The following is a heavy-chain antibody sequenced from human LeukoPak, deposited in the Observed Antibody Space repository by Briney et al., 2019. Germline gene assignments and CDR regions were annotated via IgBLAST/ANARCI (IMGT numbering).Heavy chain of an antibody. J-gene: IGHJ6*03. CDR2: INSDGSST. Sequence: GGSLRLSCAASGFTFSSYWMHWVRQAPGKGLVWVSRINSDGSSTSYADSVKGRFTISRDNAKNTLYLQMNSLRAEGTAVYYCARAYCSGGSCYRAHYYYYYMDVWGKGTTVTVSS. CDR3: ARAYCSGGSCYRAHYYYYYMDV. V-gene: IGHV3-74*01. D-gene: IGHD2-15*01. CDR1: GFTFSSYW.